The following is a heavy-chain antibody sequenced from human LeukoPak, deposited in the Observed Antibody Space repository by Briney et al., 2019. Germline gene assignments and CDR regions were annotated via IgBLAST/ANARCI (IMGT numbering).Heavy chain of an antibody. J-gene: IGHJ4*02. Sequence: VASVTVSCKASGYTFTSYGISWVRQAPGQGLEWMGWISAYNGNTNYAQKLQGRVTMTTDTSTSTAYMELRSLRSDDTAVYYCARPVPVAGRGAFDYWGQGTLVTVSS. CDR1: GYTFTSYG. D-gene: IGHD6-19*01. CDR3: ARPVPVAGRGAFDY. CDR2: ISAYNGNT. V-gene: IGHV1-18*01.